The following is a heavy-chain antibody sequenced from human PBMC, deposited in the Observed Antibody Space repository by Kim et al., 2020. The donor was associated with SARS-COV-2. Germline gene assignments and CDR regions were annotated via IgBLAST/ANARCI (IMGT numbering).Heavy chain of an antibody. D-gene: IGHD3-10*01. J-gene: IGHJ6*02. CDR2: IYYSGST. CDR3: ARGLWFGELLGGLYYYYGMDV. V-gene: IGHV4-59*13. Sequence: SETLSLTCTVSGGSISSYYWSWIRQPPGKGLEWIGYIYYSGSTNYNPSLKSRVTISVDTSKNQFSLKLSSVTAADTAVYYCARGLWFGELLGGLYYYYGMDVWGQGTTVTVSS. CDR1: GGSISSYY.